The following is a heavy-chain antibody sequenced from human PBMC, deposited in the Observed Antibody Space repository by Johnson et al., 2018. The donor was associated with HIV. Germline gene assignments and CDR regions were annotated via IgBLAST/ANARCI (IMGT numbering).Heavy chain of an antibody. D-gene: IGHD3-22*01. Sequence: VQLVESGGGLVQPGGSLRLSCAASGFTFSSYWMNWVRQAPGKGLEWVSYISSSGSTIYYADSVKGRFTISRDNAKNSLYLQMNSLRAEDTAVYYCARDFKGRGYYPSDAFDIWGQGTMVTVSS. V-gene: IGHV3-48*04. J-gene: IGHJ3*02. CDR3: ARDFKGRGYYPSDAFDI. CDR1: GFTFSSYW. CDR2: ISSSGSTI.